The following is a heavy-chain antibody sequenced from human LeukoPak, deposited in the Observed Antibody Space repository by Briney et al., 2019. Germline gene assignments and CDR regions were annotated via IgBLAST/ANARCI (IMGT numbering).Heavy chain of an antibody. V-gene: IGHV4-59*01. CDR3: ARGLYSSGWYVWFDP. J-gene: IGHJ5*02. CDR2: IYYSGST. D-gene: IGHD6-19*01. Sequence: PSETLSLTCTVSGVSISHFYLTWIRQPPGKGLEWIGYIYYSGSTNYNPSLESRVTISVDTSKNQFSLKLNSVTAADTAMYYCARGLYSSGWYVWFDPWGQGTLVTVSS. CDR1: GVSISHFY.